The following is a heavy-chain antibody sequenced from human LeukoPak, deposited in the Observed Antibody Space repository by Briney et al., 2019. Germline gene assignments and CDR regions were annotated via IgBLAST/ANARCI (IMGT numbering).Heavy chain of an antibody. J-gene: IGHJ4*02. D-gene: IGHD2-2*01. V-gene: IGHV3-23*01. CDR1: GFTFSSYA. CDR3: AKVRQYCSSTSCYKYYFDY. CDR2: ISGSGGSR. Sequence: GXXLRLSXAASGFTFSSYAMSWVRQAPGKGLEWVSAISGSGGSRYYADSVKGRFTISRDNSKNTLYLQMNSLRAEDTAVYYCAKVRQYCSSTSCYKYYFDYWGQGTLVTVSS.